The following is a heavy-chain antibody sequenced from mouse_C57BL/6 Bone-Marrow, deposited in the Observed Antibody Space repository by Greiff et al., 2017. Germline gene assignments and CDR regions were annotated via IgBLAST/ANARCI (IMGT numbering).Heavy chain of an antibody. Sequence: DVKLVESGGGLVKPGGSLKLSCAASGFTFSSYAMSWVRQTPEKRLEWVATISDGGSYTYYPDNVKGRFTISRDNAKNNLYLQMSHLQSEDTAMYYCARDLDWVYAMDYWGQGTSVTVSS. CDR3: ARDLDWVYAMDY. J-gene: IGHJ4*01. CDR1: GFTFSSYA. V-gene: IGHV5-4*01. CDR2: ISDGGSYT. D-gene: IGHD4-1*01.